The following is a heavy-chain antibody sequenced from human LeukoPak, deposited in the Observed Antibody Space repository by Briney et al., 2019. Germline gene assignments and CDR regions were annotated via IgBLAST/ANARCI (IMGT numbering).Heavy chain of an antibody. CDR3: ARDRTYEVNWFDP. D-gene: IGHD3-3*01. J-gene: IGHJ5*02. Sequence: ASVKVSCKASGYTFTSYYMHWVRQAPGQGLEWMGIINPSGGSTSYAQKFQGRVTMTRDTSTSTAYMELRSLRSDDTAVYYCARDRTYEVNWFDPWGQGTLVTVSS. V-gene: IGHV1-46*01. CDR2: INPSGGST. CDR1: GYTFTSYY.